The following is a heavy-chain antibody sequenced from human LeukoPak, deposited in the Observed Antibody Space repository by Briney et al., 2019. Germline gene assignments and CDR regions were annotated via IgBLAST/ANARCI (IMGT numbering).Heavy chain of an antibody. V-gene: IGHV3-33*08. D-gene: IGHD1-1*01. CDR2: IWYDGSNK. J-gene: IGHJ2*01. CDR1: GFDFSSNW. Sequence: PGGSLRLSCAASGFDFSSNWMHWVRQAPGKGLEWVAVIWYDGSNKYYADSVKGRFTISRDNPKKTLYLQMNSLRAKDTAVYYCARELISTTWRGNRSYFDLWGRGTLVTVSS. CDR3: ARELISTTWRGNRSYFDL.